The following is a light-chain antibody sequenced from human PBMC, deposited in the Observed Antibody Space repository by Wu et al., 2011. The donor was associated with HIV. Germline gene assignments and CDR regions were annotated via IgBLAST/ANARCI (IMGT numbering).Light chain of an antibody. CDR2: DAS. V-gene: IGKV3-11*01. CDR1: QSVNNY. J-gene: IGKJ2*01. CDR3: QQYGSSSYT. Sequence: EIVLTQSPATLSLSPGDRATLSCRASQSVNNYLAWYQQKPGQAPRLLIYDASNRATGIPARFSGGGSGTDFTLTISSLEPEDFAVYYCQQYGSSSYTFGQGTKLEIK.